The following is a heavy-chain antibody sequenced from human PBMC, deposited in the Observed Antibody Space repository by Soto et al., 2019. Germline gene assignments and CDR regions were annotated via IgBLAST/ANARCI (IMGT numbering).Heavy chain of an antibody. V-gene: IGHV3-33*01. J-gene: IGHJ4*02. CDR1: GSIFSGYG. CDR2: IWYDGSNK. D-gene: IGHD1-7*01. CDR3: ARDVIGGTACRGFCDY. Sequence: QEQLAESGGGVVQPGRSLRLSCAASGSIFSGYGMHWVRQAPGKGLEWVAVIWYDGSNKYYADSVKGRFTISRDNSKNRLYLQLGSLRDEDTDVYYCARDVIGGTACRGFCDYWGQGTLVTVSS.